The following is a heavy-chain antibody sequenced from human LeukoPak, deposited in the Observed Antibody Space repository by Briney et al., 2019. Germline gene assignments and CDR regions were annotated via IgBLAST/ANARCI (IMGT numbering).Heavy chain of an antibody. D-gene: IGHD4/OR15-4a*01. Sequence: GGSLRLSCAASGFTFSSYSMNWVRQAPGKGLEWVSSISSSSSYIYYADSVKGRFTISRDNAKNSLYLQMNSLRAEDTAVYYCARDRGRQLRTTFDYWGQGTLVTVSS. CDR2: ISSSSSYI. CDR3: ARDRGRQLRTTFDY. J-gene: IGHJ4*02. V-gene: IGHV3-21*01. CDR1: GFTFSSYS.